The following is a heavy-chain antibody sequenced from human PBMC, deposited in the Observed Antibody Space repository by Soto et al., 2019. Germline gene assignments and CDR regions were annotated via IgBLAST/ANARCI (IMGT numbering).Heavy chain of an antibody. CDR3: VRMGVGQQWLVLGSRGYFDY. V-gene: IGHV3-21*01. Sequence: PGGSLRLSCAASGFTFSNYSMNWVRQAPGKGLEWVSSISSGSSYICYADSVKGRFTISRDNAKNSLYLQMNSLRAEDTAVYYCVRMGVGQQWLVLGSRGYFDYWGQGTLVTVSS. CDR1: GFTFSNYS. J-gene: IGHJ4*02. D-gene: IGHD6-19*01. CDR2: ISSGSSYI.